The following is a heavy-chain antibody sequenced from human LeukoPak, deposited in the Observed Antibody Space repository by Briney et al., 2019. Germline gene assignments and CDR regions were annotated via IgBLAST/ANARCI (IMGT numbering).Heavy chain of an antibody. CDR3: ARMWSYYGSGSYYNTIFDY. CDR2: ISHSGST. Sequence: SETLSLTCTVSGYSISSGYYWGWIRQPPGKGLKWIGSISHSGSTYYNPSLKSRVTISVDTSKNQFSLKLSSLTAADTAVYYCARMWSYYGSGSYYNTIFDYWGQGTLVTVSS. J-gene: IGHJ4*02. CDR1: GYSISSGYY. V-gene: IGHV4-38-2*02. D-gene: IGHD3-10*01.